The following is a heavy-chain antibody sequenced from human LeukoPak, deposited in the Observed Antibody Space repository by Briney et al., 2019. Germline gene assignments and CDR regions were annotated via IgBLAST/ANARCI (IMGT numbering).Heavy chain of an antibody. CDR2: IYYSGST. V-gene: IGHV4-4*07. Sequence: SETLSLTCTVSGGSISSYYWSWIRQPAGKGLEWIGSIYYSGSTYYNPSLKSRVTVSVDTSKNQFSLKLNSVTAADTSVYFCARLPTDIAFDIWGQGTMVTVSS. CDR3: ARLPTDIAFDI. J-gene: IGHJ3*02. D-gene: IGHD5-18*01. CDR1: GGSISSYY.